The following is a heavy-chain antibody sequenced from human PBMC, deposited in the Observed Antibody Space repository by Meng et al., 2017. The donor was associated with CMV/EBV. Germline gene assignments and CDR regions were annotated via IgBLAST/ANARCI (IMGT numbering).Heavy chain of an antibody. CDR3: ARAFIPYGSGSGDAFDI. CDR1: GFTFSSYA. Sequence: GGSLRLSCAASGFTFSSYAMHWVHQAPGKGLEWVAVISYDGSNKYYADSVKGRFTISRDNSKNTLYPQMNSLRAEDTAVYYCARAFIPYGSGSGDAFDIWGQGTMVTVSS. CDR2: ISYDGSNK. D-gene: IGHD3-10*01. V-gene: IGHV3-30*04. J-gene: IGHJ3*02.